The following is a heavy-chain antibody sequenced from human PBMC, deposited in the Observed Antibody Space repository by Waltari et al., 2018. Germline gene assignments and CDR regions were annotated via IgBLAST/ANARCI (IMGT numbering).Heavy chain of an antibody. CDR2: INAGNGNT. D-gene: IGHD3-16*01. V-gene: IGHV1-3*01. Sequence: QVQLVQSGAEVKKPGASVKVSCKASGYTFTSYAMHWVRQAPGQRLEWMGWINAGNGNTKYSQKFQGRVTITRDTSASTAYMELSSLRSEDTAVYYCARIGGGSCWYFDLWGRGTLVTVSS. CDR1: GYTFTSYA. CDR3: ARIGGGSCWYFDL. J-gene: IGHJ2*01.